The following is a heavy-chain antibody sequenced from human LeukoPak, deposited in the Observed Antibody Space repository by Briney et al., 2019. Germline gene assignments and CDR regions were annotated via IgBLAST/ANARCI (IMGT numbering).Heavy chain of an antibody. J-gene: IGHJ4*02. CDR2: IRYDGSNK. D-gene: IGHD6-13*01. Sequence: GGSLRLSCAASGFTFSSYGMHWVRQAPGKGLEWVAFIRYDGSNKYYADSVKGRFTISRDNSKNTLYLQMNSLRAEDTAVYYCARGPLYGSSVYYFDYWGQGTLVTVSS. CDR3: ARGPLYGSSVYYFDY. V-gene: IGHV3-30*02. CDR1: GFTFSSYG.